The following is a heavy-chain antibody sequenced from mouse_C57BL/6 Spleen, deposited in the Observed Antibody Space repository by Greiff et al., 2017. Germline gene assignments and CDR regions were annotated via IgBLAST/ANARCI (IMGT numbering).Heavy chain of an antibody. Sequence: VQLQQSGPGLVKPSQSLSLTCSVTGYSITSGYYWNWIRQFPGNKLEWMGYISYDGSNNYNPSLKNRISITRDTAKNQFFLKLNSVTTEDTATYYCAREEAPDWYFDVWGTGTTVTVSS. CDR1: GYSITSGYY. CDR3: AREEAPDWYFDV. CDR2: ISYDGSN. V-gene: IGHV3-6*01. J-gene: IGHJ1*03.